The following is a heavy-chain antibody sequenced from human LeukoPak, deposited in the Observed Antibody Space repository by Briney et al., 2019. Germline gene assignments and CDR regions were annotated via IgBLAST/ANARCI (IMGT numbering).Heavy chain of an antibody. CDR3: ARAPYSGYERPNDY. V-gene: IGHV3-48*03. CDR1: GFTFSSYE. J-gene: IGHJ4*02. CDR2: ISGRDNII. D-gene: IGHD5-12*01. Sequence: GGSLRLSCAASGFTFSSYEMNWVRQAPGKGLEWVSYISGRDNIIYYADSVKGRFTISRDNAKNSVYLDMNSLRVEDTAIYYCARAPYSGYERPNDYWGQGTLVTVSS.